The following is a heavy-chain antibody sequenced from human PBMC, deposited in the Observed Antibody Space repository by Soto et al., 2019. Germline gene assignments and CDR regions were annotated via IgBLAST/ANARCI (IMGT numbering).Heavy chain of an antibody. CDR2: IYYSGST. CDR3: ASSGYSYGYYYYYCMDV. D-gene: IGHD5-18*01. J-gene: IGHJ6*03. CDR1: GGSISSYY. V-gene: IGHV4-59*01. Sequence: QVQLQESGPGLVKPSETLSLTCTVSGGSISSYYWSWIRQPPGKGLEWIGYIYYSGSTNYNPSHKSRVTISVETSKNQFSLKLSSVTAADTAVYYCASSGYSYGYYYYYCMDVWGKGTTVTVSS.